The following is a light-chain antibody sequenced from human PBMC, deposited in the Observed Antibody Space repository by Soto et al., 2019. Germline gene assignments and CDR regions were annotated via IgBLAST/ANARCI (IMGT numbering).Light chain of an antibody. CDR3: QQSYSAPWT. Sequence: DIQMTQSPSSLSASVGDRVTITCRASQSISSYLNWYQQKPGKVPKLLIYGASSVQSGVPSRSSGGGSGTDFTLTISSLQPEDYAAYYCQQSYSAPWTFGQGTEVQIK. CDR2: GAS. CDR1: QSISSY. J-gene: IGKJ1*01. V-gene: IGKV1-39*01.